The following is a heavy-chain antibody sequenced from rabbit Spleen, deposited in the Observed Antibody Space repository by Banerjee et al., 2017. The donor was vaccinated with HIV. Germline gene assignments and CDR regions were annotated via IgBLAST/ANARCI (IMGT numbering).Heavy chain of an antibody. CDR2: IDPVFSFS. Sequence: QLEESAGGLIQPGGSLNISSTASGFTLNSSYMRWVRQAPGKWLEWIGYIDPVFSFSYYANWVNFRFSISRENAQNLVFLQMTSLAAADTSSYFCARDGAGGSYFALWGPGTLVTVS. CDR1: GFTLNSSY. J-gene: IGHJ4*01. V-gene: IGHV1S7*01. CDR3: ARDGAGGSYFAL. D-gene: IGHD8-1*01.